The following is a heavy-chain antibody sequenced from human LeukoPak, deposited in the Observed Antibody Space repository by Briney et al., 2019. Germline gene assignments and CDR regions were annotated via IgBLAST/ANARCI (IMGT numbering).Heavy chain of an antibody. V-gene: IGHV3-66*04. CDR2: IYSGGST. Sequence: PGGSLRLSCAASGFTVSSNYMSWVRQAPGKGLEWVSVIYSGGSTYYADSVKGRFTISRDNSKNTLYLQMNSLKAEDTAVYFCTRHSSYYDSSGYYSYWGQGTLVTVSS. D-gene: IGHD3-22*01. CDR3: TRHSSYYDSSGYYSY. J-gene: IGHJ4*02. CDR1: GFTVSSNY.